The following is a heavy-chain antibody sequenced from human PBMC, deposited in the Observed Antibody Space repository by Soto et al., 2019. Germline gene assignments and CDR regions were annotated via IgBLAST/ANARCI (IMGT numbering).Heavy chain of an antibody. CDR2: IYYNGDT. V-gene: IGHV4-59*02. Sequence: PSETLSLTCTVSGGSVSSYYWSWIRQPPGKGLEWIGFIYYNGDTNYNPPLKSRVTISLDTSKNQFALEVRSVTAADTAVYFCARNRYSISPEFDFWGQGTLVTV. D-gene: IGHD6-6*01. CDR3: ARNRYSISPEFDF. J-gene: IGHJ4*02. CDR1: GGSVSSYY.